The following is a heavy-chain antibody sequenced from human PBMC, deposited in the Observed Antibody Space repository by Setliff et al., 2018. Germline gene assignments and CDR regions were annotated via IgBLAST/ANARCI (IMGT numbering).Heavy chain of an antibody. Sequence: PSETLSLTCTVSGGSISSGGYYWSWIRQHPGKGLEWIGYIYYSGSTYYNPSFKSRVTISVDTSKNQFSLKLSSVTAADTAVYYCARDRRIVGARHAFDIWGQGTMVTVSS. CDR1: GGSISSGGYY. J-gene: IGHJ3*02. V-gene: IGHV4-31*03. CDR3: ARDRRIVGARHAFDI. CDR2: IYYSGST. D-gene: IGHD1-26*01.